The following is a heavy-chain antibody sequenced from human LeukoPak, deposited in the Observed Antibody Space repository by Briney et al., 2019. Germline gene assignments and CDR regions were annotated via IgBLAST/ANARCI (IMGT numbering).Heavy chain of an antibody. CDR3: ARRTYCSSSSLFDY. J-gene: IGHJ4*02. V-gene: IGHV1-18*01. CDR1: GYTFTSYG. D-gene: IGHD6-6*01. CDR2: ISAYNGNT. Sequence: EASVKVSCKASGYTFTSYGISWVRQAPGQGLEWMAWISAYNGNTNYAQNLQGRFTMTTDTSTSTAYMELRSLRSDDTAFYYCARRTYCSSSSLFDYWGQGTLVTVSS.